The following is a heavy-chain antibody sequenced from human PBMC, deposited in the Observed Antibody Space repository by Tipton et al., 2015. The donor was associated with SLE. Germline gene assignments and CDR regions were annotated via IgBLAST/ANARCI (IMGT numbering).Heavy chain of an antibody. CDR2: ISGSSTTI. CDR3: TRGGFGVVPFDY. J-gene: IGHJ4*02. V-gene: IGHV3-48*03. CDR1: GSRFTTYE. D-gene: IGHD3-3*01. Sequence: SLRLSCAASGSRFTTYEMNWVRQAPGKGPEWLSYISGSSTTIYYAESVRGRFTISRDNANNSLYLQMSSLRPEDTAVYYCTRGGFGVVPFDYWGQGTLVTVSS.